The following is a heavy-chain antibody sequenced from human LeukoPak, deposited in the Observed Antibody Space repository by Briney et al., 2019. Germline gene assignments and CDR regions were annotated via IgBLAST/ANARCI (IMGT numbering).Heavy chain of an antibody. Sequence: QPGGSLRLPCAASGFTVSSDYMSWVRQAPGKGLEWVSVIYSGGFTYYADSVKGRFTVSRDNSKNTLYLQMDSLRAEDTAVYYCARGGSSRSFDYWGQGTLVTVSS. V-gene: IGHV3-53*01. CDR2: IYSGGFT. J-gene: IGHJ4*02. CDR1: GFTVSSDY. D-gene: IGHD6-13*01. CDR3: ARGGSSRSFDY.